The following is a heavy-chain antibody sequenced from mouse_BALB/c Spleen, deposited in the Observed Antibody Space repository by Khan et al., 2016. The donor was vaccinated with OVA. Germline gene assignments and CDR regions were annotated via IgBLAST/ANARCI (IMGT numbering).Heavy chain of an antibody. V-gene: IGHV8-12*01. Sequence: QVTLKESGPEILQPSQTLSLTCSFSGFSLSTSGMGVSWIRQPSGKGLEWLAHIYWDDDKRYNPSLKSRLTISKDTSSKQVFLNITSVDTADTATSDSARKFTKYGYAMAYWGQGTSVTVS. CDR2: IYWDDDK. D-gene: IGHD2-10*02. CDR1: GFSLSTSGMG. J-gene: IGHJ4*01. CDR3: ARKFTKYGYAMAY.